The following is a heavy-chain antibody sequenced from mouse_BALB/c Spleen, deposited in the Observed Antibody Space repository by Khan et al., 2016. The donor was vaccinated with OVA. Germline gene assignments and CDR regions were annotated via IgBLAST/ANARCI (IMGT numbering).Heavy chain of an antibody. CDR3: SRGASYWYCDV. J-gene: IGHJ1*01. V-gene: IGHV9-1*02. Sequence: QIQLVQSGPELKKPGETVKISCKAAGYTFTNYGMNWVKQAPGKGLKWMGWINTYTGEPTYTDDFKGRFAFSLETSASTAYLQIHNLKHEDMATXVWSRGASYWYCDVWGAGTTVTVSA. CDR1: GYTFTNYG. CDR2: INTYTGEP.